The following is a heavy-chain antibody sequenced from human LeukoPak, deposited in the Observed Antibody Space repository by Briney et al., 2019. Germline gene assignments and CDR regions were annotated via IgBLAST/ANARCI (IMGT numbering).Heavy chain of an antibody. V-gene: IGHV3-48*03. CDR2: ISSSGSTI. CDR1: GFTFSSYE. D-gene: IGHD2-21*02. CDR3: ARAIKCGGDCYGAFDI. Sequence: GGSLRLSCAASGFTFSSYEMNWVRQAPGKGLELVSYISSSGSTIYYADSVKGRFNISQDNAKNSLYLQMNSLRAEDTAVYYCARAIKCGGDCYGAFDIWGQGTMVTVSS. J-gene: IGHJ3*02.